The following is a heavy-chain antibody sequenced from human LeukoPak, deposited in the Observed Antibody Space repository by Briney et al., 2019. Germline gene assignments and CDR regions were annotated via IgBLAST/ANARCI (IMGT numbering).Heavy chain of an antibody. J-gene: IGHJ2*01. V-gene: IGHV3-30*04. CDR2: ISYDGSNK. Sequence: PGGSLKLSCAASGLSFSGSAMHWVRQAPGKGLEWVAIISYDGSNKYYADSVQGRFTISRDNSKNTLYLQMNSLRAEDTAVYYCAKDLGGGSGCYDLWGRGTLVTVSS. D-gene: IGHD6-19*01. CDR1: GLSFSGSA. CDR3: AKDLGGGSGCYDL.